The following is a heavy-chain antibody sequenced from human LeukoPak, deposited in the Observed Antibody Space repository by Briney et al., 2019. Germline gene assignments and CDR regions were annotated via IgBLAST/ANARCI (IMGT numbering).Heavy chain of an antibody. J-gene: IGHJ4*02. CDR1: GYTFTGYY. CDR3: ARVVVRDANNYKDY. D-gene: IGHD5-24*01. Sequence: ASVKASCKASGYTFTGYYLHWVRQAPGQGLEWMGWIHPNSGGTNYAQKFQGRVTMTRDTSISTAYLDLSRLGSDDTAVYYCARVVVRDANNYKDYWGQGTLVTVSS. V-gene: IGHV1-2*02. CDR2: IHPNSGGT.